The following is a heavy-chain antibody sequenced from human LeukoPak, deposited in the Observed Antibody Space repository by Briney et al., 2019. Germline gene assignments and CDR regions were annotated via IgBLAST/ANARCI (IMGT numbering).Heavy chain of an antibody. CDR2: IYYSGST. V-gene: IGHV4-61*01. D-gene: IGHD2-15*01. J-gene: IGHJ4*02. CDR3: ARARYCSGNTCSSPYYFDY. Sequence: SETLSLTCTVSGGSVSSGSYYWTWLRQPPGKGLEWIGYIYYSGSTNYNPSLKSRVTISVDTSKNQFSLNLSSVTAADTAVYYCARARYCSGNTCSSPYYFDYWGQGTLVTVSS. CDR1: GGSVSSGSYY.